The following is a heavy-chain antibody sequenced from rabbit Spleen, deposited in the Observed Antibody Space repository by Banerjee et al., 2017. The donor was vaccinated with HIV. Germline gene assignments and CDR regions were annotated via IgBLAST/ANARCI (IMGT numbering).Heavy chain of an antibody. D-gene: IGHD6-1*01. CDR3: ARDSIYANFFSVAYALDL. V-gene: IGHV1S45*01. CDR2: IDAVGSPNT. CDR1: GVSFSSAYD. Sequence: QERLVESGGGLVKPEGSLTLTCKASGVSFSSAYDMCWVRQAPGKGLEWIGCIDAVGSPNTYCARWAKGRFTISRTSSTTVTLQMTSLTAADTATYFCARDSIYANFFSVAYALDLWGQGTLVTVS. J-gene: IGHJ4*01.